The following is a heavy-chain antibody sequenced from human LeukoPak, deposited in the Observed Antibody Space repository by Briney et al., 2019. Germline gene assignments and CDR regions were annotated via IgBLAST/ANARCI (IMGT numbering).Heavy chain of an antibody. J-gene: IGHJ6*04. Sequence: GGSLRLSCAASGFTFEDYGMNWVRRAPGKGLEWVAGINWNGGTIGYADSVKGRFTISRDSAKRSLYLQMDSLRAEATGLYYCAREGYGDRCVDVWGKGTTVIVSS. V-gene: IGHV3-20*04. CDR2: INWNGGTI. CDR1: GFTFEDYG. CDR3: AREGYGDRCVDV. D-gene: IGHD4-17*01.